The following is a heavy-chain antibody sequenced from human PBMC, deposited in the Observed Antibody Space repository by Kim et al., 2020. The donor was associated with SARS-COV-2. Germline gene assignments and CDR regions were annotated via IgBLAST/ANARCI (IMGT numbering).Heavy chain of an antibody. CDR1: GGSISSSSYY. V-gene: IGHV4-39*01. Sequence: SETLSLTCTVSGGSISSSSYYWGWIRQPPGKGLEWIGSIYYSGSTYYNPSLKSRVTISVDTSKNQFSLKLSSVTAADTAVYYCAGEYNYYGMDVWGQGTTVTVSS. J-gene: IGHJ6*02. CDR3: AGEYNYYGMDV. D-gene: IGHD3-10*01. CDR2: IYYSGST.